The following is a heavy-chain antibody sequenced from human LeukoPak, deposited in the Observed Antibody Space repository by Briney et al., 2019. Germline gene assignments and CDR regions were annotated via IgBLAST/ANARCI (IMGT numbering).Heavy chain of an antibody. CDR2: IYYSGST. J-gene: IGHJ4*02. V-gene: IGHV4-39*07. CDR1: GGSISSSSYY. D-gene: IGHD6-19*01. CDR3: ARDGAVAGTR. Sequence: SETLSLTCTVSGGSISSSSYYWGWIRQPPGKGLEWIGSIYYSGSTYYNPSLKSRVTISVDTSKNQFSLKLSSVTAADTAVYYCARDGAVAGTRWGQGTLVTVSS.